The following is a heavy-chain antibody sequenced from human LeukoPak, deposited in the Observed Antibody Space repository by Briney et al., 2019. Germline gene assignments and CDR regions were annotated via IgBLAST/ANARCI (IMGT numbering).Heavy chain of an antibody. CDR2: ISGSGAST. V-gene: IGHV3-23*01. J-gene: IGHJ4*02. D-gene: IGHD5-18*01. Sequence: GGSLRLSCAASGFTFSTYAMSWVRQAPGKGLEWVSGISGSGASTYYADSVKGRFTISRDNSKNTLYLQMNSLRPEDTAVYYCAKASVDTAVGGYFDYWGQGTLVTVSS. CDR3: AKASVDTAVGGYFDY. CDR1: GFTFSTYA.